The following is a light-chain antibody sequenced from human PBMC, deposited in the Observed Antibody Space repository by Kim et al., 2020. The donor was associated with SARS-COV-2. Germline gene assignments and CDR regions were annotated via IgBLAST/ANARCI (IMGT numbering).Light chain of an antibody. Sequence: ESPGESATLSCRASQSIRSNLAWYQQKPGQAPRLLMYGASTRATGIPARFSGIGSGTEFTLTISSLQSEDCAVYYCQQYNNRPQTFGQGTKVDIK. J-gene: IGKJ1*01. CDR3: QQYNNRPQT. V-gene: IGKV3-15*01. CDR1: QSIRSN. CDR2: GAS.